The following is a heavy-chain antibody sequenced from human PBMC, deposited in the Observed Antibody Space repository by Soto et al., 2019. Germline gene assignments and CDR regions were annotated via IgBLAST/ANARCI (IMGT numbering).Heavy chain of an antibody. CDR1: GGSISSGGYS. Sequence: QMQLQESGSGLVKPSQTLSLTCAVSGGSISSGGYSWSWIRQPPGKGLEWIGYIYHSGSTNYNPSLQRRVTISVDRSKNLFSRKLGSVTAADTAVYYCARVPSPWGQGTLVTVSS. CDR2: IYHSGST. V-gene: IGHV4-30-2*01. CDR3: ARVPSP. J-gene: IGHJ5*02.